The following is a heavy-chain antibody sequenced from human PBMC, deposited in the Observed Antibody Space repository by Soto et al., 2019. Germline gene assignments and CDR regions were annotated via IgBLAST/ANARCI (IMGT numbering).Heavy chain of an antibody. V-gene: IGHV3-30*18. CDR2: ISYDGSNK. J-gene: IGHJ5*02. D-gene: IGHD5-12*01. CDR3: AKEGVGGYDFLSAPFDP. Sequence: GGSLRLSCAASGFTFSSYGMHWVRQAPGKGLEWVAVISYDGSNKYYADSVKGRFTISRDNSKNTLYLQMNSLRAEDTAVYYCAKEGVGGYDFLSAPFDPWGQGTLVTVSS. CDR1: GFTFSSYG.